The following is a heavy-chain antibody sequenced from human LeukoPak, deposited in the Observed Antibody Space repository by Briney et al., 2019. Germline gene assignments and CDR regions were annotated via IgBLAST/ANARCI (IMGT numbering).Heavy chain of an antibody. D-gene: IGHD3-16*02. CDR2: ISSSGGVT. CDR3: AKDRALTFGGVIVQYYFDY. J-gene: IGHJ4*02. V-gene: IGHV3-23*01. CDR1: GFTFSRYW. Sequence: PGGSLRLSCAASGFTFSRYWMSWVRQAPGKGLEWVAGISSSGGVTYYLDSVKGRFTISRDNSKNTLYLQMNSLRAEDTAVYYCAKDRALTFGGVIVQYYFDYWGQGTLVTVSS.